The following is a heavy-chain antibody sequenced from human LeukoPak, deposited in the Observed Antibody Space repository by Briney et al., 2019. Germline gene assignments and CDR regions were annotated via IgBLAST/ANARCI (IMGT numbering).Heavy chain of an antibody. V-gene: IGHV4-30-4*08. J-gene: IGHJ4*02. D-gene: IGHD1-26*01. CDR2: IYYSGST. Sequence: SSETLSLTCTVSGGSISSGDYYWSWIRQPPGKGLEWIGYIYYSGSTYYNPSLKGRVTISVDTSKNQFSLKLSSVTAADTAVYYCARDRIVGATGGFDYWGQGTLVTVSS. CDR3: ARDRIVGATGGFDY. CDR1: GGSISSGDYY.